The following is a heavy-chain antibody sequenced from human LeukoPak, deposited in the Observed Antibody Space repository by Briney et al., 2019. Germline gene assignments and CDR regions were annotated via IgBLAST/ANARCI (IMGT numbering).Heavy chain of an antibody. CDR1: GFTVSSNY. V-gene: IGHV3-53*01. D-gene: IGHD1-26*01. J-gene: IGHJ4*02. CDR3: ARAAVSGSYYVYFDY. Sequence: PGGSLRLSCAASGFTVSSNYMSWVRQAPGKGLEWVSVIYSGGSTYYADSVKGRFTISRDNSKNTLYLQMNSLRAEDTAVYYCARAAVSGSYYVYFDYWGQGTLVTVSS. CDR2: IYSGGST.